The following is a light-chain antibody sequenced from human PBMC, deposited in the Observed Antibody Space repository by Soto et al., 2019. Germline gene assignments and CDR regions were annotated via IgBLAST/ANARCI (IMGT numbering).Light chain of an antibody. V-gene: IGKV4-1*01. J-gene: IGKJ2*01. CDR3: QQYESTPPT. Sequence: DIVMTQSPDSLAVSLGERATINCKSSQSVLYSSNNKNYLAWYQQRPGQPPKLLIYWASTRESGVPDRFSGSGSWTDFPLNLTSLQAEDVAVYYCQQYESTPPTFGPGTKLEIK. CDR2: WAS. CDR1: QSVLYSSNNKNY.